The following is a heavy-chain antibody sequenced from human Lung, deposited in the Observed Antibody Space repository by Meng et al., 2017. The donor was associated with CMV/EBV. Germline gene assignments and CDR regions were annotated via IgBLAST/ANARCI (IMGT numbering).Heavy chain of an antibody. CDR1: GFTFNTYG. CDR2: IRYDGTNI. D-gene: IGHD5-18*01. CDR3: AKDRYGSLYYFDY. Sequence: GESLKISCTGSGFTFNTYGTHWVRQAPGKGLEWVAFIRYDGTNIKYADSVKGRITISRDNSKNTLSLQMDSLRAEDTAVYYCAKDRYGSLYYFDYWGQGAXVTVSS. J-gene: IGHJ4*02. V-gene: IGHV3-30*02.